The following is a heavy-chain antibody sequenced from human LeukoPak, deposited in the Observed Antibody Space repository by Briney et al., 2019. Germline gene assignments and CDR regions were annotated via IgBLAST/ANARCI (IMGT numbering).Heavy chain of an antibody. CDR2: ISHTGSA. CDR3: ARDEV. Sequence: SETLSLTCAVYGGSFSGYYWSWIRQPPGKGLEWIGEISHTGSANHNPSLKSRVTISVDTSKNQFSLKLSSVTAADTAVYYCARDEVWGQGTLVTVSS. V-gene: IGHV4-34*01. J-gene: IGHJ4*02. CDR1: GGSFSGYY.